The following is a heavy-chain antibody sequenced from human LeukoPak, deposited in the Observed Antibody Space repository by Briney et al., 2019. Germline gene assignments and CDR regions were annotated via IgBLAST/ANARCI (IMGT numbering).Heavy chain of an antibody. CDR1: GFTFSDYY. CDR3: CSDYDILTGFLGAFDI. CDR2: ISSSGSTI. D-gene: IGHD3-9*01. Sequence: GGSLRLSCLASGFTFSDYYMSWIRQAPGKGLEWVSYISSSGSTIYYADSVKGRFTISRDNSKNTLYLQMNSLRAEDTAVYYCCSDYDILTGFLGAFDIWGQGTMVTVSS. V-gene: IGHV3-11*04. J-gene: IGHJ3*02.